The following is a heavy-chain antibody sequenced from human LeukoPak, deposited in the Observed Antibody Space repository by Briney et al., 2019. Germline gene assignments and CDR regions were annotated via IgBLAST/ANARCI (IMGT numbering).Heavy chain of an antibody. V-gene: IGHV1-69*13. Sequence: GASVKVSCKASGGTFSSYAISWVRQAPGQGLEWMGGIIPIFGTANYAQKFQGRVTITADESTSTAYMELSSLRSEDTAVYYCARSRRYDFWSGYYVSWFDPWGQGTLVTVSS. CDR3: ARSRRYDFWSGYYVSWFDP. CDR1: GGTFSSYA. J-gene: IGHJ5*02. CDR2: IIPIFGTA. D-gene: IGHD3-3*01.